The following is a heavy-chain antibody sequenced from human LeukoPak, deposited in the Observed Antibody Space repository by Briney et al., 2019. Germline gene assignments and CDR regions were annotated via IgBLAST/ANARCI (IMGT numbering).Heavy chain of an antibody. V-gene: IGHV1-18*01. J-gene: IGHJ4*02. D-gene: IGHD3-10*01. CDR2: ISSYKGTA. CDR3: ARAISGHFTMVRGVLVQGIYFDS. Sequence: ASVKVSCKASGYTFSTYGISWVRQAPGQGLEWMGWISSYKGTANYAQKFQGRVSMTRDTSTSTAYMDLKSLRSDDTAVYYCARAISGHFTMVRGVLVQGIYFDSWGQGTLVTVFS. CDR1: GYTFSTYG.